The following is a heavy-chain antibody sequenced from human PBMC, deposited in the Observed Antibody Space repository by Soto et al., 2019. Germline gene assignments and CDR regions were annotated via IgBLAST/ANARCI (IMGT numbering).Heavy chain of an antibody. CDR3: ARDLSGSGSYSASDY. D-gene: IGHD3-10*01. J-gene: IGHJ4*02. Sequence: ASVKVSCKASGYTFTGYYMHWVRQAPGQGLEWMGWINPNSGGTNYAQKFQGRVTMTRDTSISTAYMELSRLRSDDTAVYYCARDLSGSGSYSASDYWGQGTLVTVSS. CDR2: INPNSGGT. CDR1: GYTFTGYY. V-gene: IGHV1-2*02.